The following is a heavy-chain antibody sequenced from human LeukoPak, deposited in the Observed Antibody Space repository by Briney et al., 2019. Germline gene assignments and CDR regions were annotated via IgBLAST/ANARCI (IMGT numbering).Heavy chain of an antibody. D-gene: IGHD3-10*01. CDR2: ISAYNGNT. Sequence: ASVKVSCKTSGYTFTSYGISWVRQAPGQGLEWMGWISAYNGNTNYAQKLQGRVTMTTDTSTSTAYMELRSLRSDDTAVYYCTRDRVRFPIDYWGQGTLVTVSS. V-gene: IGHV1-18*01. CDR3: TRDRVRFPIDY. CDR1: GYTFTSYG. J-gene: IGHJ4*02.